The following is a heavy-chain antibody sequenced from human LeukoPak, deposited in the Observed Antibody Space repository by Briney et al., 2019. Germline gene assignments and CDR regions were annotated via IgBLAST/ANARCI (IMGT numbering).Heavy chain of an antibody. Sequence: PSETLSLTCTVSGGSVSSYYWSWIRQPPGKGLEWVGFIYYSGSTNYNPSLKSRVTISVDTSKNQPSLKLSSVTAADTAVYYCARATPYCSSTSCYTPDFDYWGQGTLVTVSS. J-gene: IGHJ4*02. CDR2: IYYSGST. CDR3: ARATPYCSSTSCYTPDFDY. CDR1: GGSVSSYY. D-gene: IGHD2-2*02. V-gene: IGHV4-59*02.